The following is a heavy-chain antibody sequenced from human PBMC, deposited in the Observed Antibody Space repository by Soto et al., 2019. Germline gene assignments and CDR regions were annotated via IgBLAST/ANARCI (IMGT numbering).Heavy chain of an antibody. CDR3: AKDNYDWLTSYYYYGMDV. Sequence: QVQLVESGGGVVQPGRSLRLSCAASGFTFSSYGMHWVRQAPGKGLEWVAVISYDGSNKYYADSVKGRFTISRDNSKNTLYLQMNSLRAEDTAVYYCAKDNYDWLTSYYYYGMDVW. CDR2: ISYDGSNK. J-gene: IGHJ6*01. V-gene: IGHV3-30*18. D-gene: IGHD3-9*01. CDR1: GFTFSSYG.